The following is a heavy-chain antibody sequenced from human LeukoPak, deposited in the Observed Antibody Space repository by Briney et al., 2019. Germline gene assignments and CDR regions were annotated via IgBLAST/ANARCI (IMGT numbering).Heavy chain of an antibody. V-gene: IGHV1-69*13. CDR3: ARCHTAGYSRLYYFDY. CDR1: GGTFSSYA. D-gene: IGHD6-13*01. Sequence: SVTVSCKASGGTFSSYAISWVRQAPGQGLEWMGGIIPIFGTANYAQKFQGRVTITADESTSTAYMELSSLRSEDTAVYYCARCHTAGYSRLYYFDYWGQGTLVTVSS. CDR2: IIPIFGTA. J-gene: IGHJ4*02.